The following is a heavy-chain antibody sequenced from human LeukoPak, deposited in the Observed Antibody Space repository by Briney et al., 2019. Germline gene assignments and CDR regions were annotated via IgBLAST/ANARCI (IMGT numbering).Heavy chain of an antibody. CDR3: ARHQPVPAAMPYYYYGMDV. CDR2: IYYSGST. J-gene: IGHJ6*02. CDR1: GGSISSSSYY. V-gene: IGHV4-39*01. D-gene: IGHD2-2*01. Sequence: SETLSLTCTVSGGSISSSSYYWGWIRQPPGKGLEWIGSIYYSGSTYYNPSLKSRVTISVDTSKNQFSLKLSSVTAADTAVYYCARHQPVPAAMPYYYYGMDVWGQGTTVTVSS.